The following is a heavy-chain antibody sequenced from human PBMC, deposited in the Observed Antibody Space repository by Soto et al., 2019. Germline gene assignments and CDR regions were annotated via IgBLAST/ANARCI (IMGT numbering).Heavy chain of an antibody. D-gene: IGHD5-12*01. Sequence: QVQLQQWGAGLLKPSETLSLNCAVTGGSLSGYYWSWIRQPPGKGLEWIGEVKDGGHTNYSPSLRGQVTISSDPSNNHLSLRLNSLTAAATGVYYCARGQEGVVATHCDQGSLVTVSS. CDR3: ARGQEGVVATH. V-gene: IGHV4-34*01. CDR1: GGSLSGYY. J-gene: IGHJ4*02. CDR2: VKDGGHT.